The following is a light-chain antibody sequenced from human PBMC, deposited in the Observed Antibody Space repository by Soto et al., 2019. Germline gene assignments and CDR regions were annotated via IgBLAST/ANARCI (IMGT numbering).Light chain of an antibody. Sequence: DIQMTQSPSTLSASVGDRVTITCRASQNINRWLVWYQQKPGRAPNVLIYKASTLESGVPSRFSGSGSGTDFTLTISSLQPDDFATYYCLQYHAYPHTFGQGTNLEIK. CDR3: LQYHAYPHT. J-gene: IGKJ2*01. V-gene: IGKV1-5*03. CDR1: QNINRW. CDR2: KAS.